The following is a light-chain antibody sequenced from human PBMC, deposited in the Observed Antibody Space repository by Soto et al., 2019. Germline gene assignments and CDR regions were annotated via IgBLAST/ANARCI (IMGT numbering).Light chain of an antibody. Sequence: LVLTQSPATLSLSPGERATLSCRASQSLRSSLAWYQQKPGQAPRLLIYDASTRATGIPARFSGSGSGTDFTLTISGLQSEDFAVYYCQQYNNWPQTFGQGTKVDIK. CDR3: QQYNNWPQT. CDR1: QSLRSS. CDR2: DAS. V-gene: IGKV3-15*01. J-gene: IGKJ1*01.